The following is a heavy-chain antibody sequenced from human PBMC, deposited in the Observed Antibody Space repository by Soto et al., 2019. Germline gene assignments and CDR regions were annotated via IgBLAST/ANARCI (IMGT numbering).Heavy chain of an antibody. D-gene: IGHD6-19*01. CDR3: AKVRYSSPMGYYYGMDV. CDR1: RVAFSKFI. CDR2: IIPIFGTA. V-gene: IGHV1-69*13. Sequence: ASVKVSCKASRVAFSKFIVTWVRQAPGLGLEWVGGIIPIFGTANYAQKSQGRVTITADESTSTSYMEVNNLRSEDTAVYYCAKVRYSSPMGYYYGMDVWGQGTTVTVSS. J-gene: IGHJ6*02.